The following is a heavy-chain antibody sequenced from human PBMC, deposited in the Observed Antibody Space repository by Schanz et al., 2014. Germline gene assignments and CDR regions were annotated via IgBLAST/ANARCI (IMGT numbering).Heavy chain of an antibody. D-gene: IGHD3-9*01. Sequence: QVQLVQSGSEVKKPGDSVKVSRKASGYTFTTYYIHWVRQAPGQGLEWMGRIIPILDKTNYAQKFQGRVTMTADKSTSTVYMEVSGLRSEDTAVYYCAKVDRTRYYAMDVWGQGTTVTVSS. J-gene: IGHJ6*02. CDR2: IIPILDKT. V-gene: IGHV1-69*08. CDR1: GYTFTTYY. CDR3: AKVDRTRYYAMDV.